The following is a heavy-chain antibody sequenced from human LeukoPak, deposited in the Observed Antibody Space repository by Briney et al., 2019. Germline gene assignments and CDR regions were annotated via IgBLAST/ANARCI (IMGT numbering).Heavy chain of an antibody. CDR2: IIPIFGTA. Sequence: WASVKVSCKASGGTFSSYAISWVRQAPGQGLEWMGGIIPIFGTANYAQKFQGRVTITADKSTSTAYMELSSLRSEDTAVYYCSRAGIAAAADYYYYYMDVWGKGTTVTVSS. J-gene: IGHJ6*03. CDR3: SRAGIAAAADYYYYYMDV. V-gene: IGHV1-69*06. D-gene: IGHD6-13*01. CDR1: GGTFSSYA.